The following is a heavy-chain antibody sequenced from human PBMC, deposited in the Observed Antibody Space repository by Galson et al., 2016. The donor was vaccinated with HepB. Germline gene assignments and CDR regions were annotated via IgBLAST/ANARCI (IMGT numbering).Heavy chain of an antibody. CDR3: TKKVTISGTGDY. CDR2: ISGSGGDT. Sequence: SLRLSCAASGFAFYSFDMSWVRQAPGKGLEWVSSISGSGGDTYYTDSVKGRFTVSRDNSKNTLYPHMNNLGAEDTAVYYCTKKVTISGTGDYWGQGTLV. CDR1: GFAFYSFD. D-gene: IGHD5-24*01. J-gene: IGHJ4*02. V-gene: IGHV3-23*01.